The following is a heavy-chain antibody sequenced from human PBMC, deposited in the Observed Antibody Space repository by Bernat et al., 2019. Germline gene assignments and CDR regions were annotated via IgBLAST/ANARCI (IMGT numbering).Heavy chain of an antibody. D-gene: IGHD3-10*01. CDR3: SRDRTYYYGSGSYYSLGWFDP. J-gene: IGHJ5*02. Sequence: QVQLVQSGAEVKKPGASVKVSCKASGYTFTSYGISWVRQAPGQGLEWMGWISAYNGNTNYAQKLQGRVTMTTDTSTSTASMELRSLRSDDTAVYYCSRDRTYYYGSGSYYSLGWFDPWGQGTLVTVSS. CDR1: GYTFTSYG. CDR2: ISAYNGNT. V-gene: IGHV1-18*01.